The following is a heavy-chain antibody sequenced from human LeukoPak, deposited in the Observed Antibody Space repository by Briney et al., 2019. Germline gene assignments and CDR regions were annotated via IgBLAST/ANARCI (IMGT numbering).Heavy chain of an antibody. CDR3: ARGYYYDSSGYYYESFDY. Sequence: SVKVSCRASGGTFSSYAISWVRQAPGQGLEWMGGIIPIFGTANYAQKFQGRVTITADESTSTAYMELSSLRSEDTAVYYCARGYYYDSSGYYYESFDYWGQGTLVTVSS. D-gene: IGHD3-22*01. CDR1: GGTFSSYA. CDR2: IIPIFGTA. V-gene: IGHV1-69*13. J-gene: IGHJ4*02.